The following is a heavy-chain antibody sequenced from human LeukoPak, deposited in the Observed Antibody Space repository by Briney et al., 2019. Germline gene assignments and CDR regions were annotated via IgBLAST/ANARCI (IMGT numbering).Heavy chain of an antibody. J-gene: IGHJ4*02. D-gene: IGHD5-18*01. CDR3: ARARDTAMVLGYFDY. V-gene: IGHV4-31*03. CDR2: IYYSGST. Sequence: SETLSLTCTVSGGSISSGGYYWSWIRQHPGKGLEWIGYIYYSGSTYYNPSLKSRVTISVDTSKNQFSLKLSSVTAADMAVYYCARARDTAMVLGYFDYWGQGTLVTVSS. CDR1: GGSISSGGYY.